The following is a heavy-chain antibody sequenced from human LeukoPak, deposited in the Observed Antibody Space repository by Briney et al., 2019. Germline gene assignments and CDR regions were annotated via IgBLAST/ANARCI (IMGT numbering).Heavy chain of an antibody. Sequence: QPGGSLRLSCAASGFTFSSSAMSWVRQVPGKGLEWVSGISASGGSTYYADSVKGRFTVSRDNSKNTLFLQMNSLRAEDTAVYYCAKDGGLWVSAHWGDSWGRGTLVTVSS. D-gene: IGHD7-27*01. CDR2: ISASGGST. CDR3: AKDGGLWVSAHWGDS. J-gene: IGHJ4*02. CDR1: GFTFSSSA. V-gene: IGHV3-23*01.